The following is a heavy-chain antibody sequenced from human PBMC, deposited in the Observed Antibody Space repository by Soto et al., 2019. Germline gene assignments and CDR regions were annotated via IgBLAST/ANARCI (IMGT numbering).Heavy chain of an antibody. J-gene: IGHJ4*02. Sequence: GGSLRLSCAASGFTFISYGMHWVRQAPGKGLEWVAVIWYDGSNKYYADSVKGRFTISRDNSKNTLYLQMNSLRAEDTAVYYCAREHGTAAAGIFDYWGQGTLVTVSS. D-gene: IGHD6-13*01. CDR1: GFTFISYG. CDR3: AREHGTAAAGIFDY. V-gene: IGHV3-33*01. CDR2: IWYDGSNK.